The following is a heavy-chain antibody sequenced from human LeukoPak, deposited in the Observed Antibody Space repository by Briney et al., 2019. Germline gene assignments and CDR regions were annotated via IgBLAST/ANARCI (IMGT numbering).Heavy chain of an antibody. CDR1: GFTFSSYG. J-gene: IGHJ4*02. CDR2: VYYDGNRK. CDR3: VKDQAQVYGYFDS. V-gene: IGHV3-30*02. D-gene: IGHD6-6*01. Sequence: GGSLRLSCAASGFTFSSYGMHWVRQAPGKGLEWVAFVYYDGNRKYYAASVKGRFTISRDNSRNSLYVQMNSLRTEDTAVYYCVKDQAQVYGYFDSWGLGTLVTVSS.